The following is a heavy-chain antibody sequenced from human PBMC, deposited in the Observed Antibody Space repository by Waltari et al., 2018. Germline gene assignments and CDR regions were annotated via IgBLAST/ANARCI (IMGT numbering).Heavy chain of an antibody. J-gene: IGHJ3*02. CDR3: ARDLISYCSSTSCHGDI. V-gene: IGHV4-34*01. CDR1: GGSFSGYY. D-gene: IGHD2-2*01. Sequence: QVQLQQWGAGLLKPSETLSLTCAVYGGSFSGYYWSWIRQPPGKGLEWIGEINHSGSTNYNPALKSRVTISVDTSKNHFSLKLSSVTAADTAVYYCARDLISYCSSTSCHGDIWGQGTMVTVSS. CDR2: INHSGST.